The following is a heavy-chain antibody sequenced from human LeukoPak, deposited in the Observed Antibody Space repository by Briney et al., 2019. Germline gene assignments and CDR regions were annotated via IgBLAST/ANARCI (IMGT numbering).Heavy chain of an antibody. CDR1: GGAISSYY. D-gene: IGHD6-13*01. J-gene: IGHJ6*02. V-gene: IGHV4-59*01. Sequence: SETLSLTCTVSGGAISSYYWSWIRQPPGKGLEWIGYIYYSGSTNYNPSLKSRVTISVDTSKNQFSLKLSSVTAADTAVYYCARVSWGYSSSWYYYYGMDVWGQGTTVTVSS. CDR3: ARVSWGYSSSWYYYYGMDV. CDR2: IYYSGST.